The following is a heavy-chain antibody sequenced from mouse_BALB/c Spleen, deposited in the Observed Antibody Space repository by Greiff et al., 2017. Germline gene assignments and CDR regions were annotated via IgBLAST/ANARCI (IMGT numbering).Heavy chain of an antibody. Sequence: VQRVESGPGLVAPSQSLSITCTVSGFSLTGYGVNWVRQPPGKGLEWLGMIWGDGSTDYNSALKSRLSISKDNSKSQVFLKMNSLQTDDTARYYCAREAGNGTYAMDYWGQGTSVTVSS. CDR3: AREAGNGTYAMDY. CDR2: IWGDGST. V-gene: IGHV2-6-7*01. D-gene: IGHD2-1*01. CDR1: GFSLTGYG. J-gene: IGHJ4*01.